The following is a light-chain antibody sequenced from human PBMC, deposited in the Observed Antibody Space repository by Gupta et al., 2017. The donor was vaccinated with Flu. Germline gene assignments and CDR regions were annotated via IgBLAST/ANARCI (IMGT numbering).Light chain of an antibody. CDR2: EVN. CDR1: NSDVGAYEY. V-gene: IGLV2-8*01. Sequence: QSALTQPPSASGSPGQSVTISCTGTNSDVGAYEYVSWYQQHPGKAPKLIIYEVNNRPSGVPHRFSGSKSVNTASLTVSGLQAEDEAHDYCSSFEGTSTHLVFGGGTKLTVI. J-gene: IGLJ2*01. CDR3: SSFEGTSTHLV.